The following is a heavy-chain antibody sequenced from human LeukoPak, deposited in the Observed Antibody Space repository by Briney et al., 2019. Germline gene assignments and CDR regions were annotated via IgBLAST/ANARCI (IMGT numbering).Heavy chain of an antibody. CDR2: IIPIFGTA. CDR3: ARDYDSSGYFDY. D-gene: IGHD3-22*01. CDR1: GGTFSSYA. J-gene: IGHJ4*02. V-gene: IGHV1-69*13. Sequence: SVKVSCKASGGTFSSYAISWVRQAPGQGLEWMGGIIPIFGTANYAQKFQGRVTITADESTSTAHMELSSLRSEDTAVYYCARDYDSSGYFDYWGQGTLVTVSS.